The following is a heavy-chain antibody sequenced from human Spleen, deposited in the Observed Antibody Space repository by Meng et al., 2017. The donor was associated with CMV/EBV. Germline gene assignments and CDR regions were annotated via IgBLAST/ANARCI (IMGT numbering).Heavy chain of an antibody. CDR2: MHHSGAT. V-gene: IGHV4-4*02. CDR1: GDSVSSDYG. J-gene: IGHJ4*02. CDR3: TRNGHYSLDS. D-gene: IGHD3-22*01. Sequence: LTWAISGDSVSSDYGWSWVRQAPGKGLEWIGEMHHSGATTYNPSPKSRVTFSLDGSKTEFSLKLTSVTAADTAVYHCTRNGHYSLDSWSQGTLVTVSS.